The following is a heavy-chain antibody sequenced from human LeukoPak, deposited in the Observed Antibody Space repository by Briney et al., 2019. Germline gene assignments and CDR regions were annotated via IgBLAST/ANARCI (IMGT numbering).Heavy chain of an antibody. CDR1: GFTFSDYY. D-gene: IGHD5-24*01. Sequence: SGGSLRLSCAASGFTFSDYYMSWIRQAPGKGLEWVSSISSSSSYTNYADSVKGRFTISRDNAKNSLYLQMNSLRAEDTAVYYCARDRGDGYNYRDAFDIWGQGTMVTVSS. V-gene: IGHV3-11*05. CDR3: ARDRGDGYNYRDAFDI. CDR2: ISSSSSYT. J-gene: IGHJ3*02.